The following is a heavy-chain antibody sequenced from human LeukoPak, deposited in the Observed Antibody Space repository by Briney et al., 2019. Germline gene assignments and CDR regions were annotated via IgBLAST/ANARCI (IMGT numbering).Heavy chain of an antibody. Sequence: SETLSLACAVSGGSISSSNWWSWVRQPPGKGLEWIGKIYHTGSTNYNPSLKSRVTISVDTSKNQFSLKLSSVTAADTAVYYCAAGGSYAFFDYWGQGTLVTVSS. V-gene: IGHV4-4*02. J-gene: IGHJ4*02. CDR3: AAGGSYAFFDY. D-gene: IGHD1-26*01. CDR2: IYHTGST. CDR1: GGSISSSNW.